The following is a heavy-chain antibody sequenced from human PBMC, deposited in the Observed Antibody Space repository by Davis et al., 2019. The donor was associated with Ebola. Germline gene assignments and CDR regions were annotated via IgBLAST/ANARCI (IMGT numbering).Heavy chain of an antibody. V-gene: IGHV1-69*04. CDR3: ARGKWFDP. Sequence: AASVKVSCKASGYTFTSYGISWARQAPGQGLEWMGRIIPVVDTKDYAQKFQGRVTLTADKATNTAYMELSGLRFDDTAVYYCARGKWFDPWGQGTLVSVTS. CDR1: GYTFTSYG. J-gene: IGHJ5*02. CDR2: IIPVVDTK.